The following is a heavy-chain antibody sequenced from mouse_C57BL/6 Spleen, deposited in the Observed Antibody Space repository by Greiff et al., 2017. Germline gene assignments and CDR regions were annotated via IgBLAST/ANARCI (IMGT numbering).Heavy chain of an antibody. V-gene: IGHV3-8*01. CDR2: ISYSGST. J-gene: IGHJ1*03. Sequence: EVKLEESGPGLAKPSQSLSLTCSVTGYSITSDYWNWIRQFPGHKLEYMGYISYSGSTYYNPSLKSRISITRDTSKNQYYLQLNSVTTEDTATYYCARLTVYCYFDVWGTGTTVTVSS. CDR1: GYSITSDY. D-gene: IGHD4-1*01. CDR3: ARLTVYCYFDV.